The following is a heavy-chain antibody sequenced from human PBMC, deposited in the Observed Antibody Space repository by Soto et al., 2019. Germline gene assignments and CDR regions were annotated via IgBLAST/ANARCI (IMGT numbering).Heavy chain of an antibody. Sequence: QVQLQESGPGLVKPSQTLSLTCTVSGGSISSGGYYWSWIRQHPGNGLEWIGYISNSGSTYYNPSLKSRVTMPLDTSTNHFSLKLNSVTAADTAVYYCARDEGAQYDWYFDLWGRGTLVTVSS. V-gene: IGHV4-31*03. CDR2: ISNSGST. CDR3: ARDEGAQYDWYFDL. J-gene: IGHJ2*01. CDR1: GGSISSGGYY.